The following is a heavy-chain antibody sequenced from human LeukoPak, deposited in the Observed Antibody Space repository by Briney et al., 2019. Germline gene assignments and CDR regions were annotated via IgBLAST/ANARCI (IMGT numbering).Heavy chain of an antibody. V-gene: IGHV4-61*02. CDR2: IYTSGRT. CDR3: ARARVIPASFDD. J-gene: IGHJ4*02. D-gene: IGHD3-16*02. CDR1: GGSITFGSYY. Sequence: PSETLSLTCTVSGGSITFGSYYWTWIRQPAGKGLEWIGRIYTSGRTFYNPSLKSRVTISMDTSMNKFSLRLNSVTAADTAVYYCARARVIPASFDDWGQGTLVTVSS.